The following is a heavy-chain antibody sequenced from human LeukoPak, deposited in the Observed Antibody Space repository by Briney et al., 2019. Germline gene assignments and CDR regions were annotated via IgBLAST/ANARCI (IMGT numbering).Heavy chain of an antibody. CDR2: ISSSSSYI. J-gene: IGHJ4*01. Sequence: VGSLRLSCAASGFTFSSYAMNWVRQAPGKGLEWVSSISSSSSYIYYADSVKGRFTISRDNAKNSLYLQMNSLRAEDTAVYYCAKLLSGTLDYWGEGTLVTVSS. CDR1: GFTFSSYA. D-gene: IGHD1-26*01. CDR3: AKLLSGTLDY. V-gene: IGHV3-21*01.